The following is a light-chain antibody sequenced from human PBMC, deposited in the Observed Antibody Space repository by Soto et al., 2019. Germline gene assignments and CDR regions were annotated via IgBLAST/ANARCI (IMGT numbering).Light chain of an antibody. CDR2: SNN. J-gene: IGLJ1*01. CDR3: ATWDDRLNGYV. Sequence: QPVLTQPPSASGTPGQSVTISCSGSNSNIGSNTVTWYQQLPGTAPILLIYSNNQRSSGVSDRFSGSRSGTSGSLAISGLQSEDEADYYCATWDDRLNGYVFGSGTKLTVL. CDR1: NSNIGSNT. V-gene: IGLV1-44*01.